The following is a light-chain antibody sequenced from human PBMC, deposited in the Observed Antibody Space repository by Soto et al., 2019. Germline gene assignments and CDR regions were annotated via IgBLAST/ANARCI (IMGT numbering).Light chain of an antibody. J-gene: IGKJ1*01. CDR3: QHTNGFPRG. CDR1: QHISRW. CDR2: AAS. Sequence: DPQMTQSPSFLSASVGDRVTINCRASQHISRWLAWYQQKPGRAPKLLIYAASTLQSGVPSRFSGSGSGTDFTLTINSLQPEDFATYYCQHTNGFPRGFGQGTEVGV. V-gene: IGKV1-12*01.